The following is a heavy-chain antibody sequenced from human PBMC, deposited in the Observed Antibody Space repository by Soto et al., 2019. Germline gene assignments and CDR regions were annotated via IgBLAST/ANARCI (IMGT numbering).Heavy chain of an antibody. CDR3: ARGYGDSHNY. D-gene: IGHD4-17*01. CDR1: GGTFSSYT. CDR2: IIPMFGIA. V-gene: IGHV1-69*02. Sequence: QVQLVQSGAEVKKTGSSVKVSCKASGGTFSSYTISWVRQAPGQGLEWMGRIIPMFGIANYAQKFQGRVTITADKSTSTAYMELSSLSSEDTAVYYCARGYGDSHNYWGQGNLVTVSS. J-gene: IGHJ4*02.